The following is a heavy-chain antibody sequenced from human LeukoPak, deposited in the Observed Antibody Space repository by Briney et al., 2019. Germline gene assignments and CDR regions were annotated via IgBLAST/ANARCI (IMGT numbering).Heavy chain of an antibody. J-gene: IGHJ4*02. Sequence: PSETLSLTCTVYGYSISSGYYWGWIRQPPGKGLEWIGSIYHSGSTYYNPSLKSRVTISVDTSKNQFSLKLSSVTAADTAVYYCASRKLGNDYWGQGTLVTVSS. CDR3: ASRKLGNDY. CDR1: GYSISSGYY. V-gene: IGHV4-38-2*02. D-gene: IGHD7-27*01. CDR2: IYHSGST.